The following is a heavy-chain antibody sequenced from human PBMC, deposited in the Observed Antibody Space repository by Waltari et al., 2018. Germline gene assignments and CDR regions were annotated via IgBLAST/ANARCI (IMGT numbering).Heavy chain of an antibody. D-gene: IGHD3-10*01. V-gene: IGHV4-31*03. Sequence: QVQLQESGPGLVKPSQTLSLTCTVSGGSISSGGYSWSWIRQHPGKGLEWIGYIYYSGSTYYNPSLKSRVTISVDTSKNQFSLKLSSVTAADTAVYYCARGDSGFLPFDYWGQGTLVTVSS. CDR1: GGSISSGGYS. CDR2: IYYSGST. CDR3: ARGDSGFLPFDY. J-gene: IGHJ4*02.